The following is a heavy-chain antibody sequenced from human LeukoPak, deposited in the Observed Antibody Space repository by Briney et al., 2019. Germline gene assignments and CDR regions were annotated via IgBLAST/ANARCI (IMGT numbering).Heavy chain of an antibody. Sequence: SQTLSLTCTVSGVSISSGDYYWSWIRQPPGKGLEWIGYIYYSGSTYYNPPLKSRVTISVDTSKNQFSLKLSSVTAADTAVYYCARYLLNYDILTGTFDYWGQGTLVTVSS. J-gene: IGHJ4*02. CDR2: IYYSGST. CDR3: ARYLLNYDILTGTFDY. CDR1: GVSISSGDYY. V-gene: IGHV4-30-4*08. D-gene: IGHD3-9*01.